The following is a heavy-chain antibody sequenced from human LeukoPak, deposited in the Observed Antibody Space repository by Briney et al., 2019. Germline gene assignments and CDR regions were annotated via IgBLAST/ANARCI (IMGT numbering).Heavy chain of an antibody. Sequence: PSQTLSLTCTVSGGSFSSGSYYWSWIRQPAGKGLEWIGRIYTSGSTNYNPSLKSRATISVDTSKNQFSLKLSSVTAADTAVYYCARGPTYCSSSSCLQGEWGQGTLVTVSS. CDR1: GGSFSSGSYY. D-gene: IGHD2-15*01. CDR3: ARGPTYCSSSSCLQGE. CDR2: IYTSGST. J-gene: IGHJ4*02. V-gene: IGHV4-61*02.